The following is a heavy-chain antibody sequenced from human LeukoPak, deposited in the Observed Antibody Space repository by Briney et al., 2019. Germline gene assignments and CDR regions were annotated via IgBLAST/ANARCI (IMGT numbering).Heavy chain of an antibody. CDR2: IRYDGSNK. D-gene: IGHD2-2*01. J-gene: IGHJ4*02. V-gene: IGHV3-30*02. CDR1: GFTFSSYG. Sequence: GGSLRLSCAASGFTFSSYGMHWVRQAPGKGLEWVAFIRYDGSNKYYADSVKGRFTISRDNSKHTLYLQMNSLRAEDTAVYYCAKPPRCSSTSCYYFDYWGQGTLVTVSS. CDR3: AKPPRCSSTSCYYFDY.